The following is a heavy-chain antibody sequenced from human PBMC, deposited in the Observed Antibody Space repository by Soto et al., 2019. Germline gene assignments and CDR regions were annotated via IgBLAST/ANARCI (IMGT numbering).Heavy chain of an antibody. CDR3: ARLLAEYSASVGP. CDR2: IHPGDSDT. CDR1: GYNFASYW. D-gene: IGHD6-6*01. V-gene: IGHV5-51*01. J-gene: IGHJ5*02. Sequence: EVQLVQSGAEVKKPGESLKISCKGSGYNFASYWIGWVRQMPGEGLEWMGIIHPGDSDTRYSPSFRGQVTISADKSTSRAYLQWSSLEASDTAIYYCARLLAEYSASVGPWGQGTLVTVSS.